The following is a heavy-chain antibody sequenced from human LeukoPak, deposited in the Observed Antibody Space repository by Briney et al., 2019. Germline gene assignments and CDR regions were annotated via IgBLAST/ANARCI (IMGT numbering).Heavy chain of an antibody. J-gene: IGHJ6*03. CDR2: IRYDGSNK. Sequence: GGSLRLSCAASGFTFSSYGMHWVRQAPGKGLEWVAFIRYDGSNKYYADSVKGRFTISRDNSKNTLYLQMNSLRAEDTAVYYCAKAGYQLPHYYYYYMDVWGKGTTVTISS. D-gene: IGHD2-2*01. CDR1: GFTFSSYG. CDR3: AKAGYQLPHYYYYYMDV. V-gene: IGHV3-30*02.